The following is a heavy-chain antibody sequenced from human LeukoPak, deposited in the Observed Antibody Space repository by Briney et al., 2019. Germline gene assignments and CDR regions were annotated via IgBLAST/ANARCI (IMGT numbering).Heavy chain of an antibody. Sequence: SSETLSPTCTVSGGSISSYYWSWIRQPAGKGLEWIGRIYTSGSTNYNPSLKSRVTMSVDTSKNQFSLKLSSVTAADTAVYYCARVLRLLDAFDIWGQGTMVTVSS. J-gene: IGHJ3*02. CDR2: IYTSGST. CDR1: GGSISSYY. CDR3: ARVLRLLDAFDI. D-gene: IGHD2-15*01. V-gene: IGHV4-4*07.